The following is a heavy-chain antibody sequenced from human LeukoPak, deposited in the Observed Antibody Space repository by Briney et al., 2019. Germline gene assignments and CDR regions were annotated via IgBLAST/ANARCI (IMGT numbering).Heavy chain of an antibody. J-gene: IGHJ4*02. CDR3: ARSITMVRGENPGFDY. D-gene: IGHD3-10*01. CDR1: GGSISSGDFY. Sequence: SQTLSLTCAVSGGSISSGDFYWDWIRQPPGTGLEWIGYIYHSGSTYYNPSLKSRVTISVDRTKNQFSLKLSSVTAADTAVYYCARSITMVRGENPGFDYWGQGTLVTVSS. V-gene: IGHV4-30-2*01. CDR2: IYHSGST.